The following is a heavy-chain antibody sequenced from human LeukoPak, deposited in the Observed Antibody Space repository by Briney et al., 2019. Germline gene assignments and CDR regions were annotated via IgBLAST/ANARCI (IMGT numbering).Heavy chain of an antibody. CDR1: GFTFSDYY. V-gene: IGHV3-73*01. CDR2: IRSKASNYAT. Sequence: GGSLRLSCAASGFTFSDYYMSWIRQAPGKGLEWVGRIRSKASNYATAYAASVKGRFTISRDDSKNTAYLQMNSLKTEDTAVYYCTGDNFDSSVKFDYWGQGTLVTVSS. D-gene: IGHD3-22*01. CDR3: TGDNFDSSVKFDY. J-gene: IGHJ4*02.